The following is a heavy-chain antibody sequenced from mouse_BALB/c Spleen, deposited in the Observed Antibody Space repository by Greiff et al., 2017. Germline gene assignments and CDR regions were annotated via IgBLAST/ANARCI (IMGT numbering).Heavy chain of an antibody. CDR3: ARGGEYGYLNY. CDR1: GYTFSSYW. Sequence: QVQLQQSGAELMKPGASVKISCKATGYTFSSYWIEWVKQRPGHGLEWIGEILPGSGSTNYNEKFKGKATFTADTSSNTAYMQLSSLTSEDSAVYYCARGGEYGYLNYWGQGTTLTVSS. D-gene: IGHD2-2*01. CDR2: ILPGSGST. J-gene: IGHJ2*01. V-gene: IGHV1-9*01.